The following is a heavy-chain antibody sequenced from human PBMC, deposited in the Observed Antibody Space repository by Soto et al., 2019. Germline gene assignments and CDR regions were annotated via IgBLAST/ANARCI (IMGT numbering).Heavy chain of an antibody. CDR1: GGSISSYY. Sequence: SETLSLTCTVSGGSISSYYWSWIRQPPGKGLEWIGYMYNTGSTVYNPSFKSRVTISVYTSKSQFSLRLNSVTAADTAVYYCARDGGFYYGMDVWGQGTTVTSP. CDR2: MYNTGST. CDR3: ARDGGFYYGMDV. V-gene: IGHV4-59*01. J-gene: IGHJ6*02. D-gene: IGHD3-3*01.